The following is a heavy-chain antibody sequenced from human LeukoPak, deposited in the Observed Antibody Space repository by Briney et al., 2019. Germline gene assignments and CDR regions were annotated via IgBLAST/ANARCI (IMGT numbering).Heavy chain of an antibody. Sequence: GGSLRLSCAASGFTFSNAWMTWVRQAPGKGLEWVGRIKSKTDGGTTDYAAPVKGRFTISRDDSKTSLYLQMNNLKTEDTAVYYCTTDTRRVVVPKWGQGTLVTVSS. CDR2: IKSKTDGGTT. CDR1: GFTFSNAW. J-gene: IGHJ4*02. D-gene: IGHD2-15*01. CDR3: TTDTRRVVVPK. V-gene: IGHV3-15*01.